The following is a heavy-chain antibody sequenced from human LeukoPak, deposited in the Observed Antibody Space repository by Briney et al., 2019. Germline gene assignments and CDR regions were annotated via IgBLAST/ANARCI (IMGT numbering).Heavy chain of an antibody. CDR2: ISAYNGNT. J-gene: IGHJ3*02. Sequence: ASVKVSCKASGYTFTSYGISWVRQAPGQGLECMGWISAYNGNTNYAQKLQGRVTMTTDTSTSTAYMELRSLRSDDTAVYYCAREKRITMIVVASDAFDIWGQGTMVTVSS. V-gene: IGHV1-18*01. CDR3: AREKRITMIVVASDAFDI. CDR1: GYTFTSYG. D-gene: IGHD3-22*01.